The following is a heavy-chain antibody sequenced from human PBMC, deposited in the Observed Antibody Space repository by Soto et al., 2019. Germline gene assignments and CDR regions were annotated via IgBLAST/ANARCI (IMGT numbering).Heavy chain of an antibody. J-gene: IGHJ4*02. D-gene: IGHD7-27*01. CDR1: GGSISSGNFY. CDR2: IYFSGST. Sequence: SETLSLTCTVSGGSISSGNFYWSWIRQPPGKGLEWIGYIYFSGSTYYSPSLKSRLTISLNTSKNQFSLKLSSVTAADTAIYYCARSNWYSEYWGQGTLVTVSS. CDR3: ARSNWYSEY. V-gene: IGHV4-30-4*01.